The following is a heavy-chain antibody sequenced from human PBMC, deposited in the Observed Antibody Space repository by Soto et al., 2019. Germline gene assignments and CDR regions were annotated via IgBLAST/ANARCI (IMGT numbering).Heavy chain of an antibody. J-gene: IGHJ4*02. CDR1: GFIFSDSY. Sequence: GGSLRLSCAASGFIFSDSYMNWVRQAPGKGLEWVSYISGDGRTKSYADSVKGRFTISRDNAKNSLYLEMNTLRADDTAVYYCARAYEGDYFDYWGQGTLVTVSS. CDR3: ARAYEGDYFDY. D-gene: IGHD3-16*01. CDR2: ISGDGRTK. V-gene: IGHV3-11*01.